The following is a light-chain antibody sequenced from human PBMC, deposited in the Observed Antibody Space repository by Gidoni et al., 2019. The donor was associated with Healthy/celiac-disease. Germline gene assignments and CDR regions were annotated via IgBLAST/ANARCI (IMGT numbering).Light chain of an antibody. CDR3: QQYNSYST. J-gene: IGKJ1*01. CDR2: DAS. CDR1: QSISSW. V-gene: IGKV1-5*01. Sequence: DIHMTQSPSTLSASVGDRVTITCRASQSISSWLAWYQQKPGKAPKLLIYDASSLESGVPSRFSGRGSGTEFTLTISSLQPDDFATYYCQQYNSYSTFGQGTKVEIK.